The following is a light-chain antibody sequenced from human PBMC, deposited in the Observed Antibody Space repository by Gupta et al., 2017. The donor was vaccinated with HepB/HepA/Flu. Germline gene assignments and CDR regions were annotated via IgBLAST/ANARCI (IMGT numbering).Light chain of an antibody. CDR1: QDISSY. Sequence: DIRMTQSPSSLSASVGDRVTITCRASQDISSYLSWYQQKPGKAPNLLIYAASNLRSGVPSTFSGSGSGTDFTLTISSLQPEDFATYYCQQFYSAPLTFGGGTKVEIK. CDR2: AAS. V-gene: IGKV1-39*01. J-gene: IGKJ4*01. CDR3: QQFYSAPLT.